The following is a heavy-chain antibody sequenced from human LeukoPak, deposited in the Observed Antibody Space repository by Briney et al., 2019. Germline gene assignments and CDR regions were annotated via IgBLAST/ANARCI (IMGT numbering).Heavy chain of an antibody. J-gene: IGHJ4*02. CDR2: IYYSGST. CDR3: ARASGEHSIWSGYSVFDY. Sequence: KPSETLSLTCTVSGGSISSGGYYWRWIRQHPGKGLEWIGYIYYSGSTNYNPSLKSRVTISVYTSKNQFSLKLSSVTAADTAVYYCARASGEHSIWSGYSVFDYWGQGTLVTVSS. D-gene: IGHD3-3*01. V-gene: IGHV4-61*08. CDR1: GGSISSGGYY.